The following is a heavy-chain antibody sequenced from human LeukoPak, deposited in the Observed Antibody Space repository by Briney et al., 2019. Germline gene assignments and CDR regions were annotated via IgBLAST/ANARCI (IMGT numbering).Heavy chain of an antibody. V-gene: IGHV3-53*01. CDR1: GFTVSSNY. D-gene: IGHD5-24*01. J-gene: IGHJ2*01. CDR2: IYSGGYT. Sequence: GGSLRLSCAASGFTVSSNYMSWVRQAPGKGLEWVSVIYSGGYTYYADSVKGRFTISRDNSKNTLYLQMNSLRAEDTAVYYCARCWKMATLWWYFDLWGRGTLVTVSS. CDR3: ARCWKMATLWWYFDL.